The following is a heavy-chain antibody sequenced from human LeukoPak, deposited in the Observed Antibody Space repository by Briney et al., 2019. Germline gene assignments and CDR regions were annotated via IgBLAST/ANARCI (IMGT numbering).Heavy chain of an antibody. Sequence: SDTLSLPCTVSGRSISSYYWSWIRQPPAKGLEGIGYIYYSWCTNYNPSLQNRVTKSVDTSKNQFSLKLSSVTAADTAVYYFVGIGYDSSGYYSHFDYWGQGTLVTVSS. CDR2: IYYSWCT. CDR1: GRSISSYY. D-gene: IGHD3-22*01. J-gene: IGHJ4*02. CDR3: VGIGYDSSGYYSHFDY. V-gene: IGHV4-59*07.